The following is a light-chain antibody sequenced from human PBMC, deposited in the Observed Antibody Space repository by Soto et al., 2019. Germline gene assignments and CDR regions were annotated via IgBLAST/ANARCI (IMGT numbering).Light chain of an antibody. CDR1: QSISSW. J-gene: IGKJ1*01. CDR3: QQYNSYPWT. Sequence: DIQMTQSPSTLSASVGDRVTITCRASQSISSWLAWYQQKPGKAPKLLIYKASSLESGVPSRFSGSGSATEFTLTISSLQPDDFATYYCQQYNSYPWTFGQGTEVEIK. CDR2: KAS. V-gene: IGKV1-5*03.